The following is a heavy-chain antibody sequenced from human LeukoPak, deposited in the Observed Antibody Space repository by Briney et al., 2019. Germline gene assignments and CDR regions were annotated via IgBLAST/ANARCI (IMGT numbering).Heavy chain of an antibody. CDR3: AEDAYCSGGSCYDHFDY. V-gene: IGHV3-23*01. D-gene: IGHD2-15*01. Sequence: GGSLRLSCAASGFTFSSYAMSWVRQAPGKGLEWVSAISGSGGSTYYADSVKGRFTISRDNSKNTLYLQMNSLGAEDTAVYYCAEDAYCSGGSCYDHFDYWGQGTLVTVSS. CDR2: ISGSGGST. J-gene: IGHJ4*02. CDR1: GFTFSSYA.